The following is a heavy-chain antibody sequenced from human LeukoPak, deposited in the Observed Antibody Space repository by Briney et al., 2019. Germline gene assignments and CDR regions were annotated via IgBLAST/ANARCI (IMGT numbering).Heavy chain of an antibody. V-gene: IGHV4-34*01. CDR2: INHSGST. D-gene: IGHD6-19*01. Sequence: SETLSLTCTVSGGSISSYYWSWIRQPPGKGLEWIGEINHSGSTNYNPSLKSRVTISVDTSKNQFSLKLSSVTAADTAVYYCALLAVADTGFDYWGQGTLVTVSS. CDR3: ALLAVADTGFDY. J-gene: IGHJ4*02. CDR1: GGSISSYY.